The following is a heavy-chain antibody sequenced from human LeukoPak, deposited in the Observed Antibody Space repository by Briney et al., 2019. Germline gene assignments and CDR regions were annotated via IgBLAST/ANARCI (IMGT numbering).Heavy chain of an antibody. CDR1: GFTFSSYE. CDR2: ISSSGSTI. D-gene: IGHD3-9*01. V-gene: IGHV3-48*03. Sequence: GGSLRLSCAASGFTFSSYEMNWVRQAPGKGLEWVSYISSSGSTIYYADSVKGRFTISRDNSKNTLYLQMNSLRAEDTAVYYCAKDRYYDILTGYYRPYYMDVWGKGTTVTISS. J-gene: IGHJ6*03. CDR3: AKDRYYDILTGYYRPYYMDV.